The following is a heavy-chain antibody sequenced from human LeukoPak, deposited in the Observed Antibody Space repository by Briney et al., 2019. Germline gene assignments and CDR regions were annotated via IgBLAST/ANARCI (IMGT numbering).Heavy chain of an antibody. Sequence: PGGSLRLSCAASGFTFSSYAMSWVRQAPGKGLEWVSAISGSGGSTYYADSVKGRFTISRDNSKNTLYLQMNSLRAEDTAVYYCANGGPSCSEYCSGGSYNGFIGMDVWGQGTTVTVSS. V-gene: IGHV3-23*01. CDR3: ANGGPSCSEYCSGGSYNGFIGMDV. CDR2: ISGSGGST. D-gene: IGHD2-15*01. J-gene: IGHJ6*02. CDR1: GFTFSSYA.